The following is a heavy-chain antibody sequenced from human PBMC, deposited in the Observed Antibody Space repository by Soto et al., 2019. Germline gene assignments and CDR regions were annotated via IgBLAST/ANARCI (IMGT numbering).Heavy chain of an antibody. CDR2: IYYSGST. CDR1: GDSISTYS. V-gene: IGHV4-59*01. Sequence: SETLSLTCTVSGDSISTYSWSWIRQPPGKGLEWIAYIYYSGSTNYNPSLKSRVTISVDTSKNQFSLKLSSVTAADTAVYYCATLAVAAEGYFDYWGQGTLVTVSS. D-gene: IGHD6-19*01. CDR3: ATLAVAAEGYFDY. J-gene: IGHJ4*02.